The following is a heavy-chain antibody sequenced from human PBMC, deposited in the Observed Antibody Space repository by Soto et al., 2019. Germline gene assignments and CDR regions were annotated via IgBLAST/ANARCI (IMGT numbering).Heavy chain of an antibody. Sequence: ASVKVSCKASGYTFTGYYMHWVRQAPGQGLEWMGWINPNSGGTNYAQKFQGWVTMTRDTSISTAYMELSRLRSDDTAVYYCARDLSYGSLGSPHADYYYYGMDVWGQGTTVTVSS. J-gene: IGHJ6*02. CDR2: INPNSGGT. V-gene: IGHV1-2*04. D-gene: IGHD3-10*01. CDR1: GYTFTGYY. CDR3: ARDLSYGSLGSPHADYYYYGMDV.